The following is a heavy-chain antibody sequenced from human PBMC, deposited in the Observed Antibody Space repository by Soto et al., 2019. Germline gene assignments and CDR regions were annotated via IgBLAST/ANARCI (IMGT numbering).Heavy chain of an antibody. Sequence: SQTLSLTCAISGDSVSSNSAAWNWIRQSPSRGLEWLGRTYYRSKWYNDYAVSVKSRITINPDTSKNQFSLQLNSVTPEDTAVYYCARNHDYVWGSYRQGNYYYYYGMDVWGQGTTVTVSS. J-gene: IGHJ6*02. CDR1: GDSVSSNSAA. V-gene: IGHV6-1*01. D-gene: IGHD3-16*02. CDR2: TYYRSKWYN. CDR3: ARNHDYVWGSYRQGNYYYYYGMDV.